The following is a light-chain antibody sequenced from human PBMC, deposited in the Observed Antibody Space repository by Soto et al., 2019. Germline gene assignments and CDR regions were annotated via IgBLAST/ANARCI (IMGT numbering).Light chain of an antibody. CDR3: QQYNPLWT. CDR2: KAS. Sequence: DIQMTQSPSTLSASVGDRVTITCRASQSISTYLAWYQQKPGKAPNLLIYKASSLESGVPSRFSGSGSGTEFPLTISSLQPDDFATYYCQQYNPLWTFGQGTKVEIK. CDR1: QSISTY. J-gene: IGKJ1*01. V-gene: IGKV1-5*03.